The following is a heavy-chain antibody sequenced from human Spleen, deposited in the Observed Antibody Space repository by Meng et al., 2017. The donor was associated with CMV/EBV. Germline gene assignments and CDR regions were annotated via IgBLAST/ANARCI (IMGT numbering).Heavy chain of an antibody. J-gene: IGHJ6*02. Sequence: ASVKVSCKASGYTFTGYYMHWVRQAPGQGLEWMGWISAYNGNTQYAQKLQGRVTMTTDTSTRTVHMELRSLRSDDTAVYYCASGPWEVLHYSYAMDDWGQGTTVTVSS. D-gene: IGHD1-26*01. CDR3: ASGPWEVLHYSYAMDD. CDR2: ISAYNGNT. CDR1: GYTFTGYY. V-gene: IGHV1-18*04.